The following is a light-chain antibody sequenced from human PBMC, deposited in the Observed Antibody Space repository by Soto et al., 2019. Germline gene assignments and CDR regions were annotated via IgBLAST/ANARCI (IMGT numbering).Light chain of an antibody. CDR3: QQRRNWPPWT. CDR1: QSVSSY. CDR2: DAS. Sequence: EIVLTQSPATLSLSPGERATLSCRASQSVSSYLAWYQQKPGQAPRLLIYDASNRATGIPARFSGSGSGPDFTLTISSLEPEDFAVYYCQQRRNWPPWTFGQGTKVEIK. V-gene: IGKV3-11*01. J-gene: IGKJ1*01.